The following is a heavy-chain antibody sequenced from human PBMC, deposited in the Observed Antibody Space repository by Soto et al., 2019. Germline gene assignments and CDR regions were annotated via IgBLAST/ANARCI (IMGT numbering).Heavy chain of an antibody. Sequence: EVQLVESGGGLIQPGGSLRLSCAVSGFSVSNTYMSWVRQAPGKGLEWISVIYRGRATYYADSVKGRFTISGDDSRNTVYLQMNSLATEDTAVYFCARDRSDSSRADAFDIWGQGTMVTVSS. CDR3: ARDRSDSSRADAFDI. V-gene: IGHV3-53*01. J-gene: IGHJ3*02. D-gene: IGHD6-25*01. CDR1: GFSVSNTY. CDR2: IYRGRAT.